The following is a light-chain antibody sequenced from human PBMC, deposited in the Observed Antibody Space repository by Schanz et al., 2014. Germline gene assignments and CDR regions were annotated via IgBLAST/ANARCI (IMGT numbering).Light chain of an antibody. CDR1: SSDIADYNY. Sequence: QSVLTQPASVSGSPGQSITISCTGTSSDIADYNYVSWYQHHPGKAPKLMIYDVSNRPSGVSNRFSGSKSGNTASLTISGLQAEDEADYYCSSYTSSSPLFGGGTKVTVL. CDR3: SSYTSSSPL. J-gene: IGLJ3*02. V-gene: IGLV2-14*03. CDR2: DVS.